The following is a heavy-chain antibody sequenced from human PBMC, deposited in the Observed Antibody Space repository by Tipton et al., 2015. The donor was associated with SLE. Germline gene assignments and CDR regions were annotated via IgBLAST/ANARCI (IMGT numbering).Heavy chain of an antibody. CDR2: INHSGST. Sequence: TLSLTCTVSGGSINNDGYYWSWIRQPPGKGLEWIGEINHSGSTNYNPSLKSRVTISVDTSKNQFSLKLSSVTAADTAVYYCARRPGYSSSFFDYWGQGTLVTVSS. V-gene: IGHV4-34*01. CDR3: ARRPGYSSSFFDY. CDR1: GGSINNDGYY. D-gene: IGHD6-13*01. J-gene: IGHJ4*02.